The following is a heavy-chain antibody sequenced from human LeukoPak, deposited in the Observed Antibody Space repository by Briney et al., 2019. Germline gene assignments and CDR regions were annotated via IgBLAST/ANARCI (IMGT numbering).Heavy chain of an antibody. CDR1: GYTFTGYY. V-gene: IGHV1-2*02. Sequence: GASVKVSCKTSGYTFTGYYLHWLRQAPGQGLEWMGWIDPNNAGTKYGQKFQGRISMTSDTSINTAYMELSRLRSDDTAVYYRATLYDIWSGPDFYFDYWGQGTLVTVSS. D-gene: IGHD3-3*01. CDR2: IDPNNAGT. CDR3: ATLYDIWSGPDFYFDY. J-gene: IGHJ4*02.